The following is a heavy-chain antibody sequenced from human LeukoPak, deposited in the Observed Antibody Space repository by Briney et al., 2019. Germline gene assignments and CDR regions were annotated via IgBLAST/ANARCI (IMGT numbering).Heavy chain of an antibody. V-gene: IGHV3-74*01. CDR2: INNDGSST. CDR3: VRGDTYDYYYYYGMDV. J-gene: IGHJ6*02. D-gene: IGHD5-18*01. Sequence: GGSLRLSCAASGFTFSSYWMHWVRQTPGKGLVWVSRINNDGSSTRNADAVKGRFTISRDDAKNTLYLQMNRLRPEDTAVYYCVRGDTYDYYYYYGMDVWGQGTTVTVSS. CDR1: GFTFSSYW.